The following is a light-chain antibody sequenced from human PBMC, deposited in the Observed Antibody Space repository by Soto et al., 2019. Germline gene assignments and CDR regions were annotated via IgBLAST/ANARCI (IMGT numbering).Light chain of an antibody. CDR3: QQYNTYPLT. V-gene: IGKV1-5*03. J-gene: IGKJ4*01. CDR2: KAS. CDR1: QSISTW. Sequence: DIQMTQSPSTLSASVGDRVTITCRASQSISTWLAWYQQKPGKAPKLLIYKASSLESGVSSRFSGSGSGTEFTLPISSLQPDDFATYYCQQYNTYPLTFGGGTTVEIK.